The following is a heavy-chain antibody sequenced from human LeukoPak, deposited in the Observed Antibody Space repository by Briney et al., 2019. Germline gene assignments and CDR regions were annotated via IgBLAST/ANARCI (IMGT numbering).Heavy chain of an antibody. J-gene: IGHJ4*02. CDR3: AKDYVSRDGYWDFDN. CDR2: IVDAGGD. Sequence: PGGSLRLSCAASGFTFGIYAMSWVRQAPGKGLEWVSGIVDAGGDYYADSVKGRFTISRDNSRNTVSLEKNSLRVEDTAVYYCAKDYVSRDGYWDFDNWGQGILVTVSS. D-gene: IGHD5-24*01. CDR1: GFTFGIYA. V-gene: IGHV3-23*01.